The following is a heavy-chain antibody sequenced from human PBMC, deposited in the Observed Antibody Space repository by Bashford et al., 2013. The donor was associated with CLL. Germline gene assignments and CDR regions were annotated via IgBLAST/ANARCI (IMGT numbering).Heavy chain of an antibody. CDR3: ARDVMAGVKDF. D-gene: IGHD3-10*01. CDR2: VIIPVLGIT. Sequence: SVKVSCKGSGDIFNNYTITWVRQAPGEGRSVDGKGVIIPVLGITNYSQKFKGRITITADRSSNTAFMELTSLTAEDTAVYYCARDVMAGVKDFWGQGTLVTVSS. CDR1: GDIFNNYT. J-gene: IGHJ4*02. V-gene: IGHV1-69*04.